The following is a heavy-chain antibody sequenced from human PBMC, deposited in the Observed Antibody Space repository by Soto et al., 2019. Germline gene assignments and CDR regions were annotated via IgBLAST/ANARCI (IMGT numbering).Heavy chain of an antibody. CDR3: AKVQMATINSYDY. V-gene: IGHV3-30*18. Sequence: PGGSLRLSCAASGFTFSSYGMHWVRQAPGKGLEWVAVISYDGSNKYYADSVKGRFTISRDNSKNTLYLQMNSLRAEDTAVYYCAKVQMATINSYDYWGQGTLVTVSS. D-gene: IGHD5-12*01. J-gene: IGHJ4*02. CDR2: ISYDGSNK. CDR1: GFTFSSYG.